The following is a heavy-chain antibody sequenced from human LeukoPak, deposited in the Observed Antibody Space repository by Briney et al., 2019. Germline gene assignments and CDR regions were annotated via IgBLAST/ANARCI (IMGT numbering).Heavy chain of an antibody. D-gene: IGHD6-19*01. V-gene: IGHV4-59*01. Sequence: SETLSLTCAVSGGSISSYYWSWIRQPPGKGLEWIGYIYYSGSTTYNPSLKSRVTISVDTSKNQFSLKLRSVTAADTAVYFCARDRKQWLRGPFDPWGQGTLVTVSS. CDR1: GGSISSYY. CDR2: IYYSGST. J-gene: IGHJ5*02. CDR3: ARDRKQWLRGPFDP.